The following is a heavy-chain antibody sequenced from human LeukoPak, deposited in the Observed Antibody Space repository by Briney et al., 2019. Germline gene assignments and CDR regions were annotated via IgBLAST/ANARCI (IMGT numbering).Heavy chain of an antibody. J-gene: IGHJ6*03. D-gene: IGHD2-2*02. V-gene: IGHV4-4*07. Sequence: KPSETLSLTCTVSGGSISSYYWSWIRQPAGKGLEWIGRIYTSGSTNYNPSLKSRVTMSVDTSKNQFSLKLSSVTAADTAVYYCARGSAPYCSSTSCYTDYYYYMDVWGEGTTVTVSS. CDR1: GGSISSYY. CDR3: ARGSAPYCSSTSCYTDYYYYMDV. CDR2: IYTSGST.